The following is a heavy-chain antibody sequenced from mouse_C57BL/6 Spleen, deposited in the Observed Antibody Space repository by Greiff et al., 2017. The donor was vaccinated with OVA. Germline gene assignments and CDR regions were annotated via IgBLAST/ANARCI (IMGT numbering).Heavy chain of an antibody. D-gene: IGHD1-1*01. CDR1: GYTFTSYW. CDR3: ARPYGSSSYYFDY. Sequence: VQLQQPGAELVKPGASVKLSCKASGYTFTSYWMQWVKQRPGQGLEWIGEIDPSDSYTNYNQKFKGKATLTVDTSSSTAYMQMSSLTSEDSAVYYCARPYGSSSYYFDYWGQGTTLTVSS. CDR2: IDPSDSYT. V-gene: IGHV1-50*01. J-gene: IGHJ2*01.